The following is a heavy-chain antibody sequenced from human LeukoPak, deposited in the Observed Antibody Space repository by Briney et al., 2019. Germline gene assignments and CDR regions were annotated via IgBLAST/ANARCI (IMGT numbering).Heavy chain of an antibody. D-gene: IGHD2-21*01. CDR2: IYFSENT. CDR3: ARVSYGGNFFDY. Sequence: SETLSLTCTVSGGSISSGGYYWSWIRQHPGKGLEWIGYIYFSENTYYNPSLKSRVTISVDTSKNQFSLKLSSVTAADTAVYYCARVSYGGNFFDYWAREPWSPSPQ. V-gene: IGHV4-31*03. CDR1: GGSISSGGYY. J-gene: IGHJ4*02.